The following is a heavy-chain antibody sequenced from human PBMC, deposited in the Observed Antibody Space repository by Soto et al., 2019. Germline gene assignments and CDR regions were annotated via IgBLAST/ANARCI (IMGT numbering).Heavy chain of an antibody. CDR2: ISYDGSNK. V-gene: IGHV3-30*04. J-gene: IGHJ4*02. CDR3: ARDVWSGYYTGAY. Sequence: GGSLRLSCATSGFTFSSYAMHWVRQAPGKGLEWVAVISYDGSNKYYADSVKGRFTISRDNSKNTLYLQMNSLRAEDTAVYYCARDVWSGYYTGAYWGQGTLVTVSS. D-gene: IGHD3-3*01. CDR1: GFTFSSYA.